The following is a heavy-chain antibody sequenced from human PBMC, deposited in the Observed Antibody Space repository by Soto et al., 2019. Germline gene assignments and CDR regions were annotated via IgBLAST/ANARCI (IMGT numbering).Heavy chain of an antibody. CDR3: AREGDILTGFAWDYHYYMDV. J-gene: IGHJ6*03. Sequence: GASVKVSCKASGYTFTSYGISWVRQAPGQGLEWMGWISAYNGNTNYAQKLQGRVTMTTDTSTSTAYMELRSLRSDDTAVYYCAREGDILTGFAWDYHYYMDVWGKGTTVTVSS. CDR2: ISAYNGNT. V-gene: IGHV1-18*01. CDR1: GYTFTSYG. D-gene: IGHD3-9*01.